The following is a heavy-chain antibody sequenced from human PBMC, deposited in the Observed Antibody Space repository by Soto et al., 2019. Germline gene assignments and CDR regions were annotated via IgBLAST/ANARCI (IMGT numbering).Heavy chain of an antibody. CDR3: ARAHYYGSGSYSNWFDP. D-gene: IGHD3-10*01. CDR2: IYPGDSDA. CDR1: GYSFTSDW. V-gene: IGHV5-51*01. Sequence: GESLKISCKGSGYSFTSDWIGWVRQMPGKGLEWMGIIYPGDSDARYSPSFQGQITMSVDKSISTAYLQWSSLKASDTAMYYCARAHYYGSGSYSNWFDPWGQGTLVTVS. J-gene: IGHJ5*02.